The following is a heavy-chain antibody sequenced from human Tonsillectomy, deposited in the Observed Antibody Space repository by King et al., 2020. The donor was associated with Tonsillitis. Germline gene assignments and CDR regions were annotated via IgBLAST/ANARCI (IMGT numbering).Heavy chain of an antibody. J-gene: IGHJ4*02. Sequence: VQLVESGGGLVQPGGSLRLSCAASGFTFSSYAMSWVRQAPGKGLEWGSAMSGIGCSTYYADSVKGRFTISRDNSKNTLYLQMNSLRADDTAVYYCAEMAQQWLIDYWGQGTLVTVSS. CDR1: GFTFSSYA. D-gene: IGHD6-19*01. CDR2: MSGIGCST. CDR3: AEMAQQWLIDY. V-gene: IGHV3-23*04.